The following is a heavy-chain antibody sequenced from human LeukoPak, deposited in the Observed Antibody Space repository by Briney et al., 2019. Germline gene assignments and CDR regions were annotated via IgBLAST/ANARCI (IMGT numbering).Heavy chain of an antibody. V-gene: IGHV3-30*02. CDR3: AKWLGSYYGFDY. D-gene: IGHD1-26*01. CDR1: GFTFSSYG. J-gene: IGHJ4*02. Sequence: GGSLRLSCAASGFTFSSYGMHWVRQAPGKGLEWATFIRYDGSNKYYADSVKGRFTISRDNSKNTLYLQVNSLRAEDTAVYYCAKWLGSYYGFDYWGQGTLVTVSS. CDR2: IRYDGSNK.